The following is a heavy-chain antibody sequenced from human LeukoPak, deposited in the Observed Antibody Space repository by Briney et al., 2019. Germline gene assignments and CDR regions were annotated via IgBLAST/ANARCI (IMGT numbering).Heavy chain of an antibody. CDR2: ISGSGGST. Sequence: GSLRLSCAASGFTFSSYAMSWVRQAPGKGLEWVSAISGSGGSTYYADSVKGRFTISRDNSKNTLYLQMNSLRAEDTAVYYCAKVKEDYYDSSGYYALFGYWGQGTLVTVSS. D-gene: IGHD3-22*01. CDR3: AKVKEDYYDSSGYYALFGY. CDR1: GFTFSSYA. V-gene: IGHV3-23*01. J-gene: IGHJ4*02.